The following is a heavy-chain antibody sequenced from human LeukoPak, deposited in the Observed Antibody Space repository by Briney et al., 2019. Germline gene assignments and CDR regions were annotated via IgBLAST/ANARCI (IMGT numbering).Heavy chain of an antibody. V-gene: IGHV3-23*01. J-gene: IGHJ4*02. CDR2: VSGSGGST. Sequence: PGGSLRLSCAASGFTFSSYAISWVRQAPGKGLEWVSAVSGSGGSTYYADSMKGRFTISRDNSKNTLYLQMNSLRAEDTAVYYCAKVAPTYYDFWSGYYMDYWGQGTLVTVSS. CDR1: GFTFSSYA. CDR3: AKVAPTYYDFWSGYYMDY. D-gene: IGHD3-3*01.